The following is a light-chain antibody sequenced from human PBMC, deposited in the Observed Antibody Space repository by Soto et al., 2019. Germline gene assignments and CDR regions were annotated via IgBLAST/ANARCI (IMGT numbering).Light chain of an antibody. J-gene: IGKJ2*01. V-gene: IGKV3-20*01. Sequence: EIVLTQSPGTLSLSPGDRATLSCRASQSISSNYLAWYQQRPGQAPRLLIYGASNTATGIPDRFSGSGSGTDFTLTISRLAPEDFAVYYCQQYDTSPYTFGRGTKLEIK. CDR1: QSISSNY. CDR3: QQYDTSPYT. CDR2: GAS.